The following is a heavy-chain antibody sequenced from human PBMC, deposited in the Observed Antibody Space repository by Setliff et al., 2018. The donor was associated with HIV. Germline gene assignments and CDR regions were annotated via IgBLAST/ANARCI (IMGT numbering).Heavy chain of an antibody. J-gene: IGHJ4*02. D-gene: IGHD3-10*01. V-gene: IGHV3-33*08. Sequence: SLRLSCAASGFTFSSYGMHWVRQAPGKGLEWVAVIWYDGSNKYYADSVKGRFTISRDNSKNTLYLQMNSLRAEDTAVYYCARPFNLAGVDYWGQGTLVTVSS. CDR1: GFTFSSYG. CDR2: IWYDGSNK. CDR3: ARPFNLAGVDY.